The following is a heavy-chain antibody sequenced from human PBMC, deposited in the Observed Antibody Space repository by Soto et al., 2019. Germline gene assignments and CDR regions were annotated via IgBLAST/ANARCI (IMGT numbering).Heavy chain of an antibody. V-gene: IGHV1-69*01. J-gene: IGHJ6*02. CDR1: GGTFSKYA. D-gene: IGHD3-22*01. CDR2: TIPMFGTP. CDR3: ARPLRDRNYYSGMAV. Sequence: QVQLVQSGAEMQQPGASVRVSCKASGGTFSKYAFSWVRQAPGHGLEWLGGTIPMFGTPNYAQKFQGRVALSADESTATVYMELSSLRSEDTAVYFCARPLRDRNYYSGMAVWGQGTTVTVSS.